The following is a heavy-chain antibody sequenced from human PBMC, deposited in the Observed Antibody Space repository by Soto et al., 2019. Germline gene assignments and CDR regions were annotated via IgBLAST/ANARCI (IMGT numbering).Heavy chain of an antibody. CDR2: IYHSGST. D-gene: IGHD1-1*01. Sequence: QLQLQESGSGLVRPSQTLSLTCAVSGGSISSGGYSWNWIRQPPGKGLEWIGYIYHSGSTLYYPSLKSRVTISVDKSKNQFSLKLTSVTAADTPVYYCARDQLEGNWFDPWGQGTLVTVSS. J-gene: IGHJ5*02. CDR3: ARDQLEGNWFDP. V-gene: IGHV4-30-2*01. CDR1: GGSISSGGYS.